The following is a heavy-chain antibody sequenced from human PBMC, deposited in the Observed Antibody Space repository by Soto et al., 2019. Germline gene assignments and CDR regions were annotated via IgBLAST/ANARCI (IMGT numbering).Heavy chain of an antibody. J-gene: IGHJ3*02. V-gene: IGHV3-30-3*01. Sequence: PGGSLRLSCAASGFTFSSYAMHWVRQAPGKGLEWVAVISYDGSDKYYADSVKGRFTISRDNSKNTLYLQMNSLRAEDTAVYYCARSIPGSAFDIWGQGTMVTVSS. CDR2: ISYDGSDK. D-gene: IGHD3-10*01. CDR1: GFTFSSYA. CDR3: ARSIPGSAFDI.